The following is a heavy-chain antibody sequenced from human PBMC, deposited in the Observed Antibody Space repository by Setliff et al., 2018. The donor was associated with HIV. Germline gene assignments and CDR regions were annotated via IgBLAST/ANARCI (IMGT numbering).Heavy chain of an antibody. Sequence: SETLSLTCTVSGDSIRSTHFYWVWIRQPPGRGLEWIGTIYYSGIPYYNPSLKSRVTISVDKSRSQFSLNLTSVTAPDTAVYYCASASIAAAGTGVRSRHFDFWGQGTLVTVSS. CDR3: ASASIAAAGTGVRSRHFDF. J-gene: IGHJ4*02. D-gene: IGHD6-13*01. V-gene: IGHV4-39*01. CDR1: GDSIRSTHFY. CDR2: IYYSGIP.